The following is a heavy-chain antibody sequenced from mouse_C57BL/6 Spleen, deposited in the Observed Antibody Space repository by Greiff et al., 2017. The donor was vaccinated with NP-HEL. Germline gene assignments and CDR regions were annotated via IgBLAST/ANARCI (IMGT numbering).Heavy chain of an antibody. CDR1: GFTFSSYA. Sequence: EVMLVESGGGLVKPGGSLKLSCAASGFTFSSYAMSWVRQTPEKRLEWVATISDGGSYTYYPDNVKGRFTISRDNAKNNLYLQMSHLKSEDTAMYYCARSLYDYDVAMDYWGQGTSVTVSS. V-gene: IGHV5-4*03. J-gene: IGHJ4*01. D-gene: IGHD2-4*01. CDR2: ISDGGSYT. CDR3: ARSLYDYDVAMDY.